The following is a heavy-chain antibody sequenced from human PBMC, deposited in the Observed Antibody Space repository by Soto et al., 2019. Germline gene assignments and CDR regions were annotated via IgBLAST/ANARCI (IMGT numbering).Heavy chain of an antibody. V-gene: IGHV3-7*01. CDR3: ARDLEQGADLEY. J-gene: IGHJ4*02. CDR1: VFTFSSYW. CDR2: IKQDGSEK. D-gene: IGHD1-26*01. Sequence: VGSLRLSCASSVFTFSSYWMSCVRQSPGKGLEWVANIKQDGSEKYYVDSVKGRFTISRDNAKNSLYLQMNSLRAEDTAVYYCARDLEQGADLEYWGQGTLVIVSS.